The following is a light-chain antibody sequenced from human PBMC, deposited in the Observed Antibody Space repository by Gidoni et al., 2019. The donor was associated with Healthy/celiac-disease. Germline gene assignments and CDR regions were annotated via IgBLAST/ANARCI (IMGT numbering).Light chain of an antibody. CDR2: GAS. CDR3: EQYGSSPLT. Sequence: VLPQPPGPLSLSPGERATRYCRASQSVSSSYLAWYQQKPGQAPRLLIYGASSRATGIPDRFSGSGSGTDFTRTISRLEAEDFAVYYCEQYGSSPLTFGGGTKVEIK. CDR1: QSVSSSY. V-gene: IGKV3-20*01. J-gene: IGKJ4*01.